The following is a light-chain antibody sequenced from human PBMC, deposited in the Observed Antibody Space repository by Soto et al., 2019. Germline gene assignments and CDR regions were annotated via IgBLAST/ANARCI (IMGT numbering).Light chain of an antibody. CDR2: EDD. CDR1: SGSIASYY. CDR3: QSYDGNDHVV. V-gene: IGLV6-57*03. J-gene: IGLJ2*01. Sequence: NFMLTQPHSVSESPGKTVTISCTRSSGSIASYYVQWYHQRPDSDPTTVIFEDDHRPSGVPDRFSGSVDRPSNSAFLTISALRPEDEADYFCQSYDGNDHVVFGGGTKLTVL.